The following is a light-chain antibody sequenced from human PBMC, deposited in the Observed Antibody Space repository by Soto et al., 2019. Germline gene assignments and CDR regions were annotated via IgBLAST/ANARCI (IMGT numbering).Light chain of an antibody. CDR3: QQYKTYSRT. CDR1: QSISPW. Sequence: DIQMTQSPSTLSASVGDRVTITCRASQSISPWLAWYQQKPGKAPKILIYKASSLESGVPSRFSGSDSGTEFTLTISSLQPDDFATYYCQQYKTYSRTFGQGTKLKIK. J-gene: IGKJ2*01. V-gene: IGKV1-5*03. CDR2: KAS.